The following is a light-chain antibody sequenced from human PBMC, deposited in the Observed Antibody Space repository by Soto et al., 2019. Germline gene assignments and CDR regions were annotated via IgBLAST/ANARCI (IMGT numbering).Light chain of an antibody. J-gene: IGLJ2*01. CDR3: SSYTTTSTPP. V-gene: IGLV2-14*01. CDR2: DVS. CDR1: SSDVGGYNY. Sequence: QSALTQPASVSGSPGQSITISCTGTSSDVGGYNYVSWYQQHPGKAPKLMIYDVSNRLSGVSNRFSGSKSGNTASLTISGLQAEDEADYYCSSYTTTSTPPFGGGTQLTVL.